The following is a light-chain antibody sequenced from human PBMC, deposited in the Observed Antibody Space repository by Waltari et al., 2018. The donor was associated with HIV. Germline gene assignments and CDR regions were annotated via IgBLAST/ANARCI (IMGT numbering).Light chain of an antibody. CDR3: CSYAGTHTDV. V-gene: IGLV2-11*01. CDR2: EVF. Sequence: QSALTQPRSVSGSPGQSVTISCTGTARDIGYFDSVSWYQHYPGKAPKVIIYEVFQRADGVPDRFSAHKSGITACLTISGRQDEDDVDYYCCSYAGTHTDVFGSGTTVTVL. CDR1: ARDIGYFDS. J-gene: IGLJ1*01.